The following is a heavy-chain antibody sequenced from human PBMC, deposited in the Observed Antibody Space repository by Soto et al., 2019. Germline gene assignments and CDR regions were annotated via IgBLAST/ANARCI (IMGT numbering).Heavy chain of an antibody. CDR3: ARDPETRIVGALESVNFDY. D-gene: IGHD1-26*01. CDR1: GFTFSSYA. V-gene: IGHV3-30-3*01. CDR2: ISYDGSNK. J-gene: IGHJ4*02. Sequence: QVQLVESGGGVVQPGRSLRLSCAASGFTFSSYAMHWVRQAPGKGLEWVAVISYDGSNKYYADSVKGRFTISRDNSKSTLYLQMNSLRAEDTAVYYCARDPETRIVGALESVNFDYWGQGTLVTVSS.